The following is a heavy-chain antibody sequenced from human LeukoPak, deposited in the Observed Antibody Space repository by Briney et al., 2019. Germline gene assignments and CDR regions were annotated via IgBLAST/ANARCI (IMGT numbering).Heavy chain of an antibody. CDR2: FYRGDST. CDR1: GFTVSSSY. Sequence: GGSLRLSCAASGFTVSSSYMYWVRQAPGKGLEWVSFFYRGDSTYYAESVRGRFAISRDNSKNTLYLLMNSLIPEDTAVYYCAREVVSSPSYFDSWGQGTLVTVSS. J-gene: IGHJ4*02. CDR3: AREVVSSPSYFDS. V-gene: IGHV3-53*01. D-gene: IGHD2-15*01.